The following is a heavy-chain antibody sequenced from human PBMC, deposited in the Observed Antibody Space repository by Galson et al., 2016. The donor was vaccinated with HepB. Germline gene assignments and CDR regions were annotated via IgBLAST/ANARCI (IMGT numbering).Heavy chain of an antibody. D-gene: IGHD6-19*01. Sequence: ETLSLTCTVSGASISGSEYYWGWIRQPPGRGLEWIGSIYYTENTYYNPSLKSRVTISVDTSKNQFSLRLTSVTAADTGVYYCATGIVVAGKYYYYYMDVWGKGTTVTVSS. CDR3: ATGIVVAGKYYYYYMDV. CDR2: IYYTENT. V-gene: IGHV4-39*01. CDR1: GASISGSEYY. J-gene: IGHJ6*03.